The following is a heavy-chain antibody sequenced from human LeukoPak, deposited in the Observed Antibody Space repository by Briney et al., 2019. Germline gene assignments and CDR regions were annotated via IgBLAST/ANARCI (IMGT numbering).Heavy chain of an antibody. V-gene: IGHV3-7*01. J-gene: IGHJ4*02. CDR2: VNQDRGAK. CDR1: GFTFSSHW. CDR3: ASKGGSDHH. D-gene: IGHD5-12*01. Sequence: PGGSLRLSCVTSGFTFSSHWMFWVRQAPGKGLEWVANVNQDRGAKFYVDSVKGRFTISRDNAKNSLYLQMTSLRVEDTAVYFCASKGGSDHHWGQGTLVTVSS.